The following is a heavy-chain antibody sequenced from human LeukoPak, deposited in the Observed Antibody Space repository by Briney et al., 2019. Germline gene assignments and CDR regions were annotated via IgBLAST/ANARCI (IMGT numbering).Heavy chain of an antibody. D-gene: IGHD6-19*01. CDR2: IYPDDSNT. V-gene: IGHV5-51*01. CDR1: GYYFPTFW. CDR3: ARPRRSGIPYDAFDI. Sequence: GESLKISCKASGYYFPTFWIGWVRQMPGKGLEWMGIIYPDDSNTRYSPSFQGQVTISADKSITTAYLQWSSLKASDTAMYYCARPRRSGIPYDAFDIWGQGTMVTVSS. J-gene: IGHJ3*02.